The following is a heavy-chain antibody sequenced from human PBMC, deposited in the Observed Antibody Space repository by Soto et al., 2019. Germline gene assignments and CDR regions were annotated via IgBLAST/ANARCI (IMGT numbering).Heavy chain of an antibody. Sequence: QVQLVQSGAEVKKPWASVKVSCKASGYTFTSYYMHWVRQAPGQGLEWMGIINPSGGSTSYAQKFRGRVTMTRDTSPSRVYMALSSVTSEDTAVYYCAGDREDIAVGGWFDPWGQGTLVTVSS. D-gene: IGHD2-21*01. CDR3: AGDREDIAVGGWFDP. CDR1: GYTFTSYY. J-gene: IGHJ5*02. CDR2: INPSGGST. V-gene: IGHV1-46*01.